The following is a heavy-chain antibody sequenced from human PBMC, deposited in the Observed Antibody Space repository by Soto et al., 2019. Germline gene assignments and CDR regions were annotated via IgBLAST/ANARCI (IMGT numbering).Heavy chain of an antibody. J-gene: IGHJ4*02. Sequence: GASVKVSCKGIGYSFTSHYMHWVRQAPGQGLEWMGIINPSGGSTSYAQKFQGRVTMTRDTSTSTVYMELSSLRSEDTAVYYCARVSSWSCFDDWGQGTLVTVSS. CDR1: GYSFTSHY. D-gene: IGHD6-13*01. V-gene: IGHV1-46*01. CDR2: INPSGGST. CDR3: ARVSSWSCFDD.